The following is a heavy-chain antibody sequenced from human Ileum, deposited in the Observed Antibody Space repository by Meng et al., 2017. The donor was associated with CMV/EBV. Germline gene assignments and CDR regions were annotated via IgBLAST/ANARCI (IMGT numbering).Heavy chain of an antibody. CDR1: GFSFSSYW. Sequence: SLSLSCVASGFSFSSYWMHWVRQVPGKGLVWVSRINSDGSTTTYADSVKGRFTISRDNAKNTLYLQMDSLTAEDTAVYYCGRQYDFWGQGTLVTVSS. J-gene: IGHJ4*02. V-gene: IGHV3-74*01. D-gene: IGHD3-3*01. CDR2: INSDGSTT. CDR3: GRQYDF.